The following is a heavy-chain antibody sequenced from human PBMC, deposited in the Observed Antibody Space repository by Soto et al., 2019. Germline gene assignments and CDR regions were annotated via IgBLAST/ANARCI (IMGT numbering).Heavy chain of an antibody. CDR2: ISGGGDKT. J-gene: IGHJ6*02. CDR3: AADHLDIVATIYYGMDV. CDR1: GFTFRSHG. V-gene: IGHV3-23*01. Sequence: PGGSLRLSCAASGFTFRSHGMSWIRQAPGKGLEWVSIISGGGDKTYYADSVKGRFTISRDNSKNMLYLQMNSLRVEDTAVYYCAADHLDIVATIYYGMDVWGQGTTVTVSS. D-gene: IGHD5-12*01.